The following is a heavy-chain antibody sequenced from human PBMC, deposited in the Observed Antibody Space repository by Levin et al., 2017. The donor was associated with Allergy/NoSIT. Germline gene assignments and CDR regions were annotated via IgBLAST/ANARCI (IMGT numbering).Heavy chain of an antibody. CDR3: ARDRDDYSNYPQEYFDY. Sequence: GASVKVSCRASGYTFSNHGISWVRQAPGQGLEWMGWISAYTGNTNYAQKLRGRVTMTTDTSTNTAYMELRSLRSDDTAVYYCARDRDDYSNYPQEYFDYWGQGTLVTVSS. D-gene: IGHD4-11*01. CDR1: GYTFSNHG. J-gene: IGHJ4*02. CDR2: ISAYTGNT. V-gene: IGHV1-18*01.